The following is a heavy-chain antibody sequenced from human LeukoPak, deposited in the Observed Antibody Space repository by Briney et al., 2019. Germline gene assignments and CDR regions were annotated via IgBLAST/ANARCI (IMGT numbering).Heavy chain of an antibody. CDR3: AIRHSKNQKWELLRMGDY. CDR2: INPISGNT. CDR1: GYTFTSYD. V-gene: IGHV1-8*01. Sequence: GSVNVSCKASGYTFTSYDTNWGPQAPGQGLEWMGWINPISGNTGYAQKFQGRVTMTRNTSISTAYMELSSLRSEDTAVYDCAIRHSKNQKWELLRMGDYWGQGTLVTVSS. D-gene: IGHD1-26*01. J-gene: IGHJ4*02.